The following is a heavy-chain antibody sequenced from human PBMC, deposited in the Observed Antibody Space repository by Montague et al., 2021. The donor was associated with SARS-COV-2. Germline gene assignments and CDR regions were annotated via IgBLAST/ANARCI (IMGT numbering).Heavy chain of an antibody. J-gene: IGHJ4*02. Sequence: SLRLSRAASGFTFSSYAMHWVRQAPGKGLEYVSAISSNGGSAYYANSVKGRFTISRDNSKNTLYLQMGGLRAEDMAVYYCARGRAVAVYDYWGQGTLVTVSS. V-gene: IGHV3-64*01. D-gene: IGHD6-19*01. CDR1: GFTFSSYA. CDR2: ISSNGGSA. CDR3: ARGRAVAVYDY.